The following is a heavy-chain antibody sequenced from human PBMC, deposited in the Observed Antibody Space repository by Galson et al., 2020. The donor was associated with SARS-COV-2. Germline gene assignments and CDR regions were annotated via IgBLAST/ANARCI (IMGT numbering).Heavy chain of an antibody. CDR3: ARDVGYSYGGGEDY. V-gene: IGHV3-33*01. CDR2: IWYDGSNK. J-gene: IGHJ4*02. Sequence: QAGGSLRLSCAASGFTFSSYGMHWVRQAPGKGLEWVAVIWYDGSNKYYADSVKGRFTISRDNSKNTLYLQMNSLRAEDTAVYYCARDVGYSYGGGEDYWGQGTLVTVSS. CDR1: GFTFSSYG. D-gene: IGHD5-18*01.